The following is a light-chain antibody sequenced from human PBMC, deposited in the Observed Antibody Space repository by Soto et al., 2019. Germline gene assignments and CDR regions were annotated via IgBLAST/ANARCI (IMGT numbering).Light chain of an antibody. J-gene: IGKJ5*01. Sequence: DIVMTQSALSVSVTPVQPVSISCKSSQSLLHINGKTYLYWYVPKSAQPTQLLIYEVSNRFYGVSARFSGSGAGTDFTLKISRVEAEDVGVYYCMQPIQVHSIAFGQGTRLEIK. CDR3: MQPIQVHSIA. CDR2: EVS. CDR1: QSLLHINGKTY. V-gene: IGKV2D-29*01.